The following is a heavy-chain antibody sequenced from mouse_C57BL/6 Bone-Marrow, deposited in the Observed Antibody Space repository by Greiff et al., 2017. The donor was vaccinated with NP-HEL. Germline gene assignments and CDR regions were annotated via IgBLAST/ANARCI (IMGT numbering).Heavy chain of an antibody. Sequence: VQLQQSGPELVKPGASVKMSCKASGYTFTDYNMHWVKQSHGKSLEWIGYINPNNGGTSYNQKFKGKATLTVNKSSSTAYMELRSLTSEDSAVYYCARGGYYGSRGFAYWGQGTLVTVSA. D-gene: IGHD1-1*01. CDR3: ARGGYYGSRGFAY. CDR2: INPNNGGT. J-gene: IGHJ3*01. V-gene: IGHV1-22*01. CDR1: GYTFTDYN.